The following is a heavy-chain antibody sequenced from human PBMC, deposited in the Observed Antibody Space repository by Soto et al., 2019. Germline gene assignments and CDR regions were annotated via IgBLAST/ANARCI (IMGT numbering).Heavy chain of an antibody. CDR2: IIPILGIA. D-gene: IGHD3-10*01. V-gene: IGHV1-69*08. CDR3: ARELVSYYYGSGSSIGMDV. CDR1: GGTFSSYT. J-gene: IGHJ6*02. Sequence: QVQLVQSGAEVKKPGSSVKVSCKASGGTFSSYTISWVRQAPGQGLEWMGRIIPILGIANYAQKFQGRVTITADKPTSTAYMELSSLRSEDTAVYYCARELVSYYYGSGSSIGMDVLGQGTTVTVSS.